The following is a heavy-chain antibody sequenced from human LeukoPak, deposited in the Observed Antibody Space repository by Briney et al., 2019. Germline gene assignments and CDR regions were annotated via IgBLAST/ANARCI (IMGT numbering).Heavy chain of an antibody. D-gene: IGHD6-19*01. Sequence: SVKVSCKASGGTFSSYAISWVRQAPGQGLEWMGGIIPIFGTGNYAQKFQGRVTITADESTSTAYMELSSLRSEDTAVYYCARDGGGPVAGKRFDYWGQGTLVTVSS. CDR1: GGTFSSYA. CDR3: ARDGGGPVAGKRFDY. J-gene: IGHJ4*02. CDR2: IIPIFGTG. V-gene: IGHV1-69*13.